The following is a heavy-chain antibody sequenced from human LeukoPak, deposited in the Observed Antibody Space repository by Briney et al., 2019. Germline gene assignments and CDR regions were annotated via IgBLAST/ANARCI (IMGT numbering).Heavy chain of an antibody. J-gene: IGHJ2*01. Sequence: PGGSLRLSCAASGFTFSSYWMSWVRQAPGKGLEWVANIKQDGSEKYYVDSVKGRFTISRDNAKNSLYLQMNSLRAEDTAMYYCASLSGDRQPTFYWFLDLWGRGTLVSVSS. D-gene: IGHD7-27*01. CDR2: IKQDGSEK. CDR1: GFTFSSYW. CDR3: ASLSGDRQPTFYWFLDL. V-gene: IGHV3-7*01.